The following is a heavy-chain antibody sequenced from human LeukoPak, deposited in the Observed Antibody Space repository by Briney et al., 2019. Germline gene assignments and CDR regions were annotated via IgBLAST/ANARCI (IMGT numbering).Heavy chain of an antibody. CDR1: GFIFNNYG. CDR3: AKGGSGYFPDL. J-gene: IGHJ5*02. Sequence: GGSLRLSCAASGFIFNNYGLIWVRQAPGKGLEWVSAISNDGGGTTYADFVKGRFTTSRDNSRNTLFLQINSLRGDDTALYYCAKGGSGYFPDLWGQGTLVTVSS. D-gene: IGHD3-22*01. V-gene: IGHV3-23*01. CDR2: ISNDGGGT.